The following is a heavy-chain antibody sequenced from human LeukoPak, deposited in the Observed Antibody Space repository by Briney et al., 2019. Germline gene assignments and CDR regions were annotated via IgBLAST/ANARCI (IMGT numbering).Heavy chain of an antibody. CDR3: ARHHESGWYSDFDY. CDR2: ISYTGST. CDR1: AGSVSSSGYY. J-gene: IGHJ4*02. V-gene: IGHV4-39*01. Sequence: PSETLSLTCTVSAGSVSSSGYYWGWIRQPPGKGLEWIGSISYTGSTNYNPSLRSRVSISVDTSKNHFSLKVTSVTAADTSDYYCARHHESGWYSDFDYWGQGTLVTVSS. D-gene: IGHD6-19*01.